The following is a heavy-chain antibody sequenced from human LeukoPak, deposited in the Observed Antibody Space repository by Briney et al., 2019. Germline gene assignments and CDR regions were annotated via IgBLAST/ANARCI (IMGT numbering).Heavy chain of an antibody. V-gene: IGHV3-23*01. CDR3: AKDSRKGGYIADY. J-gene: IGHJ4*02. CDR1: GFTFSNYA. D-gene: IGHD2-2*02. Sequence: QTGGSLRLSCAASGFTFSNYAMSWVRQAPGKGLEWVSAISGSVDKTYYTDSVKGRFTISRDNSKNTLYLQMNSLRAEDTAVYYCAKDSRKGGYIADYWGQGTLVTVSS. CDR2: ISGSVDKT.